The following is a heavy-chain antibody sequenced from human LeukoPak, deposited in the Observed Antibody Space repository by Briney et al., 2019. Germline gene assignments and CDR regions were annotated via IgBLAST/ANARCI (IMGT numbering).Heavy chain of an antibody. CDR3: AKDRGYSYGYPYYFDY. CDR2: ISGSGGST. Sequence: GGSLRLSCAASGFTFSSYAMSWVRQAPGKGLEWVSAISGSGGSTYYADSVKGRFTISRDNSKNTLYLQTNSLRAEDTAVYYCAKDRGYSYGYPYYFDYWGQGTLVTVSS. CDR1: GFTFSSYA. D-gene: IGHD5-18*01. J-gene: IGHJ4*02. V-gene: IGHV3-23*01.